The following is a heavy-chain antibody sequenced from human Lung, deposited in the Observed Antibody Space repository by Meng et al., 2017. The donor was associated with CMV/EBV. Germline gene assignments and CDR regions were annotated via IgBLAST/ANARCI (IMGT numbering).Heavy chain of an antibody. D-gene: IGHD3/OR15-3a*01. CDR1: GGSISSSY. Sequence: GSLRLXCTVSGGSISSSYWSWIRQPPGKGLEWIGYISYTGSTNYNPSLKSRVTISLDTSKNQFSLRLNSVTAADTALYYCARDGTGFYFDYWGKGTLVTVSS. CDR2: ISYTGST. J-gene: IGHJ4*02. V-gene: IGHV4-59*01. CDR3: ARDGTGFYFDY.